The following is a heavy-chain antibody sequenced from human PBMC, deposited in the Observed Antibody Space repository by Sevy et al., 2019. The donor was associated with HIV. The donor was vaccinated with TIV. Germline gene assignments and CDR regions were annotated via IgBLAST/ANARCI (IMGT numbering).Heavy chain of an antibody. CDR2: INPNSGGT. D-gene: IGHD4-17*01. V-gene: IGHV1-2*02. CDR1: GYTFTGYY. Sequence: ASVKVSCKASGYTFTGYYMHWVRQAPGQGLEWMGWINPNSGGTNYAQKFQGRVTMTRDTSISTAYMELSRLRSDDTAVYYCARDRYGDYRYYYYYYGMDVWGQGTTVTVSS. J-gene: IGHJ6*02. CDR3: ARDRYGDYRYYYYYYGMDV.